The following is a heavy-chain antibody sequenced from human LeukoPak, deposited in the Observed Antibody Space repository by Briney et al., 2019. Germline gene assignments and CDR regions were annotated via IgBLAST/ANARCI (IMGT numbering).Heavy chain of an antibody. Sequence: GGSLRLSCAASGFTFDDYAMHWVRHAPGKGLEWVSGISWSSGSIRYADSVKGRFTISRDNAKNSLYLQMNSLRAEDTALYYCAKAGQYSGYDTTTYFDYWGQGTLVTVSS. CDR3: AKAGQYSGYDTTTYFDY. CDR2: ISWSSGSI. J-gene: IGHJ4*02. V-gene: IGHV3-9*01. CDR1: GFTFDDYA. D-gene: IGHD5-12*01.